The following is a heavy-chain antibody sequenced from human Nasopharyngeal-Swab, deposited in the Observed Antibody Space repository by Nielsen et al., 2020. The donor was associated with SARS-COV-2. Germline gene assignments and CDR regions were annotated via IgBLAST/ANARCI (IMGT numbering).Heavy chain of an antibody. D-gene: IGHD1-26*01. V-gene: IGHV1-69*13. J-gene: IGHJ6*03. Sequence: SVKVSCKASGGTFSSYAIGWVRQAPGQGLEWMGGIIPIFGTANYAQKFQGRVTITADESTSTAYMELSSLRSEDTAVYYRAVGATGYYYMDVWGKGTTVTVSS. CDR3: AVGATGYYYMDV. CDR1: GGTFSSYA. CDR2: IIPIFGTA.